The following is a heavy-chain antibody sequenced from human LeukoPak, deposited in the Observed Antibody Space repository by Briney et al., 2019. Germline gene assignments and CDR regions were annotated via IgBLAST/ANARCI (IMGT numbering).Heavy chain of an antibody. CDR3: AKDLGYFDILTGNDY. D-gene: IGHD3-9*01. J-gene: IGHJ4*02. V-gene: IGHV3-23*01. Sequence: GGSLRLSCATSGFTFNSYAMSRVRQAPGKGLEWVSTITGTTGSTYYADSVKGRFTISRDNSNNTLCLQMNSLRVEDTAVYYCAKDLGYFDILTGNDYWGQGTLVTVSS. CDR2: ITGTTGST. CDR1: GFTFNSYA.